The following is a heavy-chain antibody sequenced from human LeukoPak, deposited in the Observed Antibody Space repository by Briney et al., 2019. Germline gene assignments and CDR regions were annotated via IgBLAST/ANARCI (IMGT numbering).Heavy chain of an antibody. CDR1: GYTFINYG. D-gene: IGHD2/OR15-2a*01. Sequence: ASVKVSCQASGYTFINYGLTWVRQAPGQGLEWKGWISAHNGDTNYAQKFQGRVTMTTDTSTTTAYMELGSLRSDDTAVYYCVRNSSSAANGFDIWGQGTMVTVSS. CDR3: VRNSSSAANGFDI. V-gene: IGHV1-18*01. J-gene: IGHJ3*02. CDR2: ISAHNGDT.